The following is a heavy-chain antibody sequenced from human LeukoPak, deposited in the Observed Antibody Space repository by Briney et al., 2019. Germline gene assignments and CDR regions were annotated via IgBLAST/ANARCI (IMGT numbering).Heavy chain of an antibody. CDR2: INSDGSST. CDR3: AKHYYDSSGESDY. Sequence: GGSLRLSCAASGFAVSSNYMSWVRQAPGKGLEWVSRINSDGSSTSYADSVKGRFTISRDNAKNTLLLQMNSLRAEDTAVYYCAKHYYDSSGESDYWGQGTLVTVSS. CDR1: GFAVSSNY. D-gene: IGHD3-22*01. J-gene: IGHJ4*02. V-gene: IGHV3-74*01.